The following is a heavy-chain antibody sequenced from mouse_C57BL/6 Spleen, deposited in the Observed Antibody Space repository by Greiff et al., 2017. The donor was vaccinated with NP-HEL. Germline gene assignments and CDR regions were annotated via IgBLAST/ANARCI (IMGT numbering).Heavy chain of an antibody. Sequence: VQLQQSGAELVRPGSSVKLSCKASGYTFTSYWMDWVKQRPGQGLEWIGNIYPSDSETHYNQKFKDKATLTVDKSSSTAYMQLSSLTSEDSAVYDGAQRGGGGWFAYGGQGTLVTVSA. CDR3: AQRGGGGWFAY. CDR2: IYPSDSET. J-gene: IGHJ3*01. CDR1: GYTFTSYW. V-gene: IGHV1-61*01.